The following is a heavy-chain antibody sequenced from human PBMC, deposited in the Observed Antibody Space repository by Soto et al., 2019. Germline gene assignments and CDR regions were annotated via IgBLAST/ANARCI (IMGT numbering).Heavy chain of an antibody. J-gene: IGHJ4*02. D-gene: IGHD2-2*01. CDR1: GFSLSTRDVG. CDR2: VYWDDSK. V-gene: IGHV2-5*02. Sequence: QITLNESGPTLVKPTQTLTLTCTFSGFSLSTRDVGVGWIRQPPGEALEWLGVVYWDDSKTYSPSLESRLTIPKDNSKNQVVLRMTKMDPVDTATYYCAHFRGGVASFWGQGTLVTVSS. CDR3: AHFRGGVASF.